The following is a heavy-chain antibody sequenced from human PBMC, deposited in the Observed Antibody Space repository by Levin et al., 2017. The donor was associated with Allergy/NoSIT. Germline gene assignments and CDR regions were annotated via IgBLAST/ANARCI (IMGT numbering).Heavy chain of an antibody. CDR2: ISGSGGST. CDR3: AKKGWGQQLVSSLFFDY. V-gene: IGHV3-23*01. D-gene: IGHD6-13*01. Sequence: GGSLRLSCAASGLTFSSYAMSWVRQAPGKGLEWVSVISGSGGSTYYADSVKGRFTISRDNSKDTLYLQMNSLRAEDTAVYYCAKKGWGQQLVSSLFFDYWGQGTLVTVSS. CDR1: GLTFSSYA. J-gene: IGHJ4*02.